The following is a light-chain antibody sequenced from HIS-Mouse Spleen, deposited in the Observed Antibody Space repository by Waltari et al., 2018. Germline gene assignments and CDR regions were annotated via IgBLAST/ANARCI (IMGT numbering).Light chain of an antibody. CDR2: EDS. CDR3: YSTDSSGNHRV. Sequence: SYELTQPPSVSVSPGQTARITCSGEALPKKYAYWYQQKSGQAPVLVIYEDSNRPSGIPERFSGSSSGTMATLTISGAQVEDEADYYCYSTDSSGNHRVFGGGTKLTVL. V-gene: IGLV3-10*01. CDR1: ALPKKY. J-gene: IGLJ2*01.